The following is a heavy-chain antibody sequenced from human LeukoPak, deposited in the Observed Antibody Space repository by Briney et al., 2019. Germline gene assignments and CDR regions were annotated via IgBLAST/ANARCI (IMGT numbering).Heavy chain of an antibody. CDR2: ISWNSGSI. CDR3: AKLTRARAFDI. V-gene: IGHV3-9*01. Sequence: GGSLRLSCAASGFTFDDYAMHWVRQAPGKGLEWVSGISWNSGSIGYADSVKGRFTISRDNAKNSLYLQMNSLRAEDTALYYCAKLTRARAFDIWGQGTMVTVSS. CDR1: GFTFDDYA. J-gene: IGHJ3*02. D-gene: IGHD3-9*01.